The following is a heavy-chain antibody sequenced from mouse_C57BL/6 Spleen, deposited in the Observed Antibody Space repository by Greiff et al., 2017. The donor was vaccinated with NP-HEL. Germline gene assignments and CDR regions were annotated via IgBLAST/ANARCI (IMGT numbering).Heavy chain of an antibody. CDR2: ISNLAYSI. V-gene: IGHV5-15*01. CDR3: ARLLYGYDGYSFDY. D-gene: IGHD2-2*01. CDR1: GFTFSDYG. J-gene: IGHJ2*01. Sequence: EVQLQESGGGLVQPGGSLKLSCAASGFTFSDYGMAWVRQAPRKGPEWVAFISNLAYSIYYADTVTGRFTISRENDKNTLYLEMSSLRSEDTSMYYCARLLYGYDGYSFDYWGQGTTLTVSS.